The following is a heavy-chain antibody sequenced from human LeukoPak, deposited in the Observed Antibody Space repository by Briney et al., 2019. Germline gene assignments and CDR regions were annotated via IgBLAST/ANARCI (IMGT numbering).Heavy chain of an antibody. D-gene: IGHD5-18*01. CDR2: ISSSSSYI. V-gene: IGHV3-21*01. CDR1: GFTFSSYS. Sequence: GGSLRLSCAASGFTFSSYSMNWVRQAPGKGLEWVSSISSSSSYIYYADSVKGRFTISRDNAKNSLYLQMNSLRAEDTAVYYCARQTVGGYSYGIVYYYYYYMDVWGKGTTVTISS. CDR3: ARQTVGGYSYGIVYYYYYYMDV. J-gene: IGHJ6*03.